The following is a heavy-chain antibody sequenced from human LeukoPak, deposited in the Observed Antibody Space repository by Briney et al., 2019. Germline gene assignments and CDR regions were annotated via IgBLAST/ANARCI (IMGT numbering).Heavy chain of an antibody. D-gene: IGHD1-26*01. CDR3: ARGGSGSSYLVHI. J-gene: IGHJ4*02. V-gene: IGHV3-74*01. CDR1: GFTFSSYW. Sequence: PGGSLRLSCAASGFTFSSYWMHWVRHAPGKGLVWVSLISTDGSSTRYADSVKGRFTISRDNAKNTLYVQMNSLRAEDTAVYYCARGGSGSSYLVHIWGQGTLVTVSS. CDR2: ISTDGSST.